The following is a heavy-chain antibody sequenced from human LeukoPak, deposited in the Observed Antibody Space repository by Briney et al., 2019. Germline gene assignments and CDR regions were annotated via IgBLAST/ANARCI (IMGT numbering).Heavy chain of an antibody. D-gene: IGHD4-23*01. CDR3: AREVADYGGYYYYHYMDV. V-gene: IGHV4-59*12. Sequence: ASETLSLTCTVSGASISSFCWSWIRPPPGKGLEWVGYIYYSGSTNYNTCLKSRVTISVNTSTTQFTLSLSAVNAASTAMCYVAREVADYGGYYYYHYMDVWGKGTTVTISS. J-gene: IGHJ6*03. CDR1: GASISSFC. CDR2: IYYSGST.